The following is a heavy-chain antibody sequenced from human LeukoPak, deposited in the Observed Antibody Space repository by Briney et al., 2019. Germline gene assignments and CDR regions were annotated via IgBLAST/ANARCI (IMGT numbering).Heavy chain of an antibody. J-gene: IGHJ1*01. V-gene: IGHV3-23*01. Sequence: QSGGSLRLSCAASGFTFSSYAMSWVRQAPGKGLEWVSAISGSGGSTYYADFVKGRFTISRDNSKNTLYLQMNSLRAEDTAVYYCAKDQMADSGWYTEYFQHWGQGTLVTVSS. CDR3: AKDQMADSGWYTEYFQH. CDR1: GFTFSSYA. D-gene: IGHD6-19*01. CDR2: ISGSGGST.